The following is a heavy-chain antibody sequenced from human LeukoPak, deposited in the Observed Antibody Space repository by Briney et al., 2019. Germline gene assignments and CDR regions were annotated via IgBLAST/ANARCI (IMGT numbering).Heavy chain of an antibody. V-gene: IGHV3-21*01. Sequence: GGSLRLSCAASGFTFSSYAMSWVRQAPGKGLEWVSSISSSSSYIYYADSVKGRFTISRDNAKNSLYLQMNSLRAEDTAVYYCASRAYDFWSGSREDIDYWGQGTLVTVSS. CDR3: ASRAYDFWSGSREDIDY. D-gene: IGHD3-3*01. CDR1: GFTFSSYA. CDR2: ISSSSSYI. J-gene: IGHJ4*02.